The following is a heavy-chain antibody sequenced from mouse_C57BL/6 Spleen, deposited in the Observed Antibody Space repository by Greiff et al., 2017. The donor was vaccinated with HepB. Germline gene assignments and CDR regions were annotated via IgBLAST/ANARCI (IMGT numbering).Heavy chain of an antibody. Sequence: EVKLVESGEGLVKPGGSLKLSCAASGFTFSSYAMSWVRQTPEKRLEWVAYISSGGDYIYYADTVKGRFTISRDNARNTLYLQMSSLKSEDTAKYYCTRDKGGGFAYWGQGTLVTVSA. J-gene: IGHJ3*01. CDR2: ISSGGDYI. V-gene: IGHV5-9-1*02. CDR1: GFTFSSYA. CDR3: TRDKGGGFAY.